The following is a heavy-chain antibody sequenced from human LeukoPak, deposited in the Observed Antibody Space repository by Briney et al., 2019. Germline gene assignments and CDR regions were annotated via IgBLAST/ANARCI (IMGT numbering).Heavy chain of an antibody. CDR1: GFTFSSYA. CDR2: ISGSGGST. D-gene: IGHD1-26*01. Sequence: GGSLRLSCAASGFTFSSYAMSWVRQTPGKGLEWVSVISGSGGSTYSADSVKGRFTISRDNSKNTLYLQMNSLRAEDTAVYFCAKSQDGGRLFHFDYWGQGTLVTVSS. J-gene: IGHJ4*02. CDR3: AKSQDGGRLFHFDY. V-gene: IGHV3-23*01.